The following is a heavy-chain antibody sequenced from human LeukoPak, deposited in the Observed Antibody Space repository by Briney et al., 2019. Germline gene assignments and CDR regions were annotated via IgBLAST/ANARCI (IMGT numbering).Heavy chain of an antibody. Sequence: GGSLRLSCAASGFTVGTNSMSWVRQSPGKGLEWVSVIYSGGSTYYADSVNGRFTISRDSSRNTLLLQMNSLRAEDTALYYCASAREYCGSAECYEYFQHWGQGTLVTVSS. CDR2: IYSGGST. D-gene: IGHD2-21*01. CDR1: GFTVGTNS. CDR3: ASAREYCGSAECYEYFQH. V-gene: IGHV3-53*01. J-gene: IGHJ1*01.